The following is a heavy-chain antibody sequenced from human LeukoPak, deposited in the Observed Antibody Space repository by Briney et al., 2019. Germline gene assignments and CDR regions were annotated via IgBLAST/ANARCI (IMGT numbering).Heavy chain of an antibody. CDR3: AKKSTLP. J-gene: IGHJ5*02. CDR1: GFTFSTYG. Sequence: GGSLRLSCVGSGFTFSTYGMHWVRQAPGKGLEWVSAISGSGGSTYYADSVKGRFTISRDNSKNTLYLQMNSLRAEDTAVYYCAKKSTLPWGQGTLVTVSS. D-gene: IGHD2-2*01. V-gene: IGHV3-23*01. CDR2: ISGSGGST.